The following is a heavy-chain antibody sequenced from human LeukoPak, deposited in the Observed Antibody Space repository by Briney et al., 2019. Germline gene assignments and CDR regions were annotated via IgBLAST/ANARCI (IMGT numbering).Heavy chain of an antibody. V-gene: IGHV4-34*01. CDR2: INHSGST. D-gene: IGHD2-2*01. CDR3: ARGGSRYYSSTSCYRFDY. J-gene: IGHJ4*02. CDR1: GGSFSGYY. Sequence: PSETLSLTCAVYGGSFSGYYWSWIRQPPGKGLEWIGEINHSGSTNYNPSLKSRVTISVDTSKNQFSLKLSPVTAADTAVYYCARGGSRYYSSTSCYRFDYWGQGTLVTVSS.